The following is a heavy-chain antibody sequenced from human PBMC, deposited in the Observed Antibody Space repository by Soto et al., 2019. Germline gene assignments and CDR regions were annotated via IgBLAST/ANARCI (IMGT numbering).Heavy chain of an antibody. CDR3: ARLLWSRGDWFDP. CDR1: GGSISSYY. V-gene: IGHV4-59*08. Sequence: SETLSLTCTVSGGSISSYYWSWIRQPPGKGLEWIGYIYYSGSTNYNPSLKSRVTISVDTSKNQFSLKLSSVTAADTAVYYCARLLWSRGDWFDPWGQGTPVTVSS. D-gene: IGHD3-10*01. CDR2: IYYSGST. J-gene: IGHJ5*02.